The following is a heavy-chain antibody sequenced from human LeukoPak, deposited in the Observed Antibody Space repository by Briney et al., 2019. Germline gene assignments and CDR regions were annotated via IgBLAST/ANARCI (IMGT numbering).Heavy chain of an antibody. J-gene: IGHJ4*02. CDR3: ARDAFASGSYNPFDN. Sequence: GGSLRLSCAASGFTFSSYWMSWVRQAPGKVLEWVANIKQDGSEKYYVDSVKGRFTISRDNAKNSLYLQMNSLRAEDTAVYYCARDAFASGSYNPFDNWGQGTLVTVSS. V-gene: IGHV3-7*01. CDR1: GFTFSSYW. D-gene: IGHD3-10*01. CDR2: IKQDGSEK.